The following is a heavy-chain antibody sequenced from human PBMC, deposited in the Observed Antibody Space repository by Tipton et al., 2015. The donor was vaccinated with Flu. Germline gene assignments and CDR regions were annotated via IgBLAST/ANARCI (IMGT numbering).Heavy chain of an antibody. J-gene: IGHJ5*02. V-gene: IGHV1-2*02. CDR1: GYTLTGYY. CDR3: ATVKPTGYLGTAAGWFDT. CDR2: INPNSGGT. Sequence: QSGAEVRKPGAPVKVSCKASGYTLTGYYMHWVRQAPGQGLEWMGWINPNSGGTNSAQTFQGRVTMTRDTSINTAYMEMTSLTSDDTAVYYCATVKPTGYLGTAAGWFDTWGQGTLVSVSS. D-gene: IGHD6-13*01.